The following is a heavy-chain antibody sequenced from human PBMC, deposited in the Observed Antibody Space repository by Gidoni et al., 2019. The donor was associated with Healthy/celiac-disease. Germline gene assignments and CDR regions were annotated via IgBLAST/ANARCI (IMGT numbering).Heavy chain of an antibody. CDR3: ASGAAAGTGYYYYGMDV. D-gene: IGHD6-13*01. CDR1: GDSVSSNSAA. Sequence: QVQLQQSGPGLVKPSQTLSPTCAISGDSVSSNSAAWNWIRQSPSRGLEWLGRTYYRSKWYNDYAVSVKSRITINPDTSKNQFSLQLNSVTPEDTAVYYCASGAAAGTGYYYYGMDVWGQGTTVTVSS. CDR2: TYYRSKWYN. J-gene: IGHJ6*02. V-gene: IGHV6-1*01.